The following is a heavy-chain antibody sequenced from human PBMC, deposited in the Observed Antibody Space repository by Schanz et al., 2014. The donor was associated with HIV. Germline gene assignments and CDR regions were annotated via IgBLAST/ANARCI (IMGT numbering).Heavy chain of an antibody. Sequence: VQLLESGGGLVEPGESLRLSCAASGFTFNSYAMHWVRQAPGKGLEWVTVISNDGSNKYYTDSVKGRFTISRDNSKITLYLQVNSLRAEDTAVYYCARERMTANWKAGMDVWGQGTTVTVSS. CDR2: ISNDGSNK. V-gene: IGHV3-30-3*01. D-gene: IGHD2-21*02. CDR1: GFTFNSYA. CDR3: ARERMTANWKAGMDV. J-gene: IGHJ6*02.